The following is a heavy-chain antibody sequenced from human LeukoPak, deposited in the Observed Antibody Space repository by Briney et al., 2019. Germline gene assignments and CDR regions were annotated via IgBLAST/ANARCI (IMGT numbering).Heavy chain of an antibody. V-gene: IGHV7-4-1*02. D-gene: IGHD3-9*01. CDR3: ARHSYDILTGYGAYYMDV. Sequence: GASVKVSCKTSGYTFTTYAISWVRQAPGQGLEWMGWINTNTGNPTYGQGFTGRFVFSLDTSVSTAYLQISSLKAEDTAVYYCARHSYDILTGYGAYYMDVWGKGTTVTISS. CDR1: GYTFTTYA. J-gene: IGHJ6*03. CDR2: INTNTGNP.